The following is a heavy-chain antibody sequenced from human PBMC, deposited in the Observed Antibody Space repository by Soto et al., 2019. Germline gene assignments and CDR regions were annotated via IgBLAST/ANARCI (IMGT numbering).Heavy chain of an antibody. D-gene: IGHD3-9*01. CDR1: GGSFSGYY. Sequence: SETLSLTCAVYGGSFSGYYWSWIRQPPGKGLEWIGEINHSGSTNYNPSLKSRVTISVDTSKNQFSLKLSSVTAADTAVYYCARRRRGLLTTKALDYFDYWGQGTLVT. CDR3: ARRRRGLLTTKALDYFDY. J-gene: IGHJ4*02. CDR2: INHSGST. V-gene: IGHV4-34*01.